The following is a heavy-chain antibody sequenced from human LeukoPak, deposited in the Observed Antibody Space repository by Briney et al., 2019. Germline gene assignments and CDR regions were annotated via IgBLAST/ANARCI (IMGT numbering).Heavy chain of an antibody. V-gene: IGHV1-2*06. CDR2: INPNSGGT. J-gene: IGHJ3*02. Sequence: EASVKVSCKASGGTFSSYAISWVRQAPGQGLEWMGRINPNSGGTNYAQKFQGRVTMTRDTSISTAYMELSRLRSDDTAVYYCARVASIRAAAGTVGRADAFDIWGQGTMVTVSS. D-gene: IGHD6-13*01. CDR3: ARVASIRAAAGTVGRADAFDI. CDR1: GGTFSSYA.